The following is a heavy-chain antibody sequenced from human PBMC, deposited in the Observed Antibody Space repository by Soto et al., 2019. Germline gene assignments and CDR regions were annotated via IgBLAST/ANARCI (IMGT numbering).Heavy chain of an antibody. CDR1: GGSFSGYY. J-gene: IGHJ4*02. Sequence: KSSETLSLTCDVYGGSFSGYYWSWIRQSPGKGLEWIGQIKHSGGTNYNPLLKSRVTISVDTPKNQFSLKLSSVTAADTAVYYCARVGSSIAVLPFDYWGQGTLVTVSS. V-gene: IGHV4-34*01. CDR3: ARVGSSIAVLPFDY. CDR2: IKHSGGT. D-gene: IGHD6-6*01.